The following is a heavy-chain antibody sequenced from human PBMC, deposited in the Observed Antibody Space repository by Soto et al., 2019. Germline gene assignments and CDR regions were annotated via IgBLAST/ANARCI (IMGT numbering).Heavy chain of an antibody. D-gene: IGHD3-16*01. CDR3: ARGMAYDYIWGSPLDY. V-gene: IGHV4-31*03. J-gene: IGHJ4*02. Sequence: QVQLQESGPGLVKPSQTLSLTCTVSGGSISSGGYYWSWIRQHPGKGLEWIGYIYYSGSTYYNPSLKRRVTISVDTSKNQFSLKLSSVTAADTAVYYWARGMAYDYIWGSPLDYWGQGTLVTVSS. CDR1: GGSISSGGYY. CDR2: IYYSGST.